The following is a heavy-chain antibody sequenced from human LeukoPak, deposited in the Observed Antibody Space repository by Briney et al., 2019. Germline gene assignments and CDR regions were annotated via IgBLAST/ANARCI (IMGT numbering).Heavy chain of an antibody. D-gene: IGHD3-22*01. Sequence: SVKVSCKASGGTFSSYAISWVRQAPGQGLEWMGGIIPIFGTANYAQKFQGRVTITADESTSTAYMELSSLRSEDTAVYYCARENYYDGSGSPSASAPVDHWGQGNLVTVSS. CDR1: GGTFSSYA. V-gene: IGHV1-69*13. CDR3: ARENYYDGSGSPSASAPVDH. J-gene: IGHJ4*02. CDR2: IIPIFGTA.